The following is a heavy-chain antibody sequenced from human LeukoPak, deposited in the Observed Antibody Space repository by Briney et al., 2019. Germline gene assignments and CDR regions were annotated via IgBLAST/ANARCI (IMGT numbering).Heavy chain of an antibody. Sequence: SETLSLTCTVSGGSISSYYWSWIRQPLGKGLEWVGYIYYSGSTNYNPPLKSRVTISVDTSKNQFSLRLSSVTAADTAVYYCAGKTRYSGSYGRGYYYYYMDVWGKGTTVTVSS. J-gene: IGHJ6*03. V-gene: IGHV4-59*01. CDR3: AGKTRYSGSYGRGYYYYYMDV. CDR1: GGSISSYY. CDR2: IYYSGST. D-gene: IGHD1-26*01.